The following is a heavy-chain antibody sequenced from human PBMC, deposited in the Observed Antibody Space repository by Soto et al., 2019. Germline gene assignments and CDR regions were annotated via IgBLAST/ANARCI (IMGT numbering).Heavy chain of an antibody. CDR1: GFTFSSYG. CDR2: IWYDGSNK. J-gene: IGHJ5*02. D-gene: IGHD3-10*01. V-gene: IGHV3-33*06. CDR3: AKQGSGSGWFDP. Sequence: PGGSLRLSCAASGFTFSSYGMHWVRQAPGKGLEWVAVIWYDGSNKYYADSVKGRFTISRDNSKNTLYLEMNSLRPEDTAVYYCAKQGSGSGWFDPWGQGTLVTVSS.